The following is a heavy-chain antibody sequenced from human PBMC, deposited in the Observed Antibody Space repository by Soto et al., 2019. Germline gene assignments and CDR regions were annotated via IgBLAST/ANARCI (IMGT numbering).Heavy chain of an antibody. J-gene: IGHJ4*02. D-gene: IGHD6-13*01. V-gene: IGHV4-30-4*02. Sequence: PSDTRSRTSTFSGGATTSDNYWALIRQPPGKGLEWLGHIYYSGSSDYNPSLKRRLAISIDTSKNQFSLKLISVSAADTAVYFGAREGGVSSAGFYYFDSWGQGTWVTVYS. CDR1: GGATTSDNY. CDR3: AREGGVSSAGFYYFDS. CDR2: IYYSGSS.